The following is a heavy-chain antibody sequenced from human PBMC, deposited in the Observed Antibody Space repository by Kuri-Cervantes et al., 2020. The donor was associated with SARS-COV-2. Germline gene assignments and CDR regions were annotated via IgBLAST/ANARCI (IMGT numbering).Heavy chain of an antibody. CDR2: ITYDGSNK. V-gene: IGHV3-30*18. CDR1: GYTLTELS. CDR3: AKDQYSSSSHDY. Sequence: SCKVSGYTLTELSMHWVRQAPGKGLEWVALITYDGSNKFYADSVKGRFTISRDNSKNTLYLQMNSLRAEDTAVYYCAKDQYSSSSHDYWGQGTLVTVSS. D-gene: IGHD6-13*01. J-gene: IGHJ4*02.